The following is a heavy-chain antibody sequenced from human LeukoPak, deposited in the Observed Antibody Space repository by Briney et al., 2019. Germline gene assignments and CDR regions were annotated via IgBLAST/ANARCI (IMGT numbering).Heavy chain of an antibody. J-gene: IGHJ6*04. CDR3: ARDSMVRGVIRQYYYGMDV. D-gene: IGHD3-10*01. V-gene: IGHV3-74*01. CDR1: GFTFSSYW. CDR2: INSDGSST. Sequence: PGGSLGLSCAASGFTFSSYWMHWVRQAPGKGLVWVSRINSDGSSTSYADSVKGRFTIPRDNAKNTLYLQMNSLRAEDTAVYYCARDSMVRGVIRQYYYGMDVWGKGTTVTVSS.